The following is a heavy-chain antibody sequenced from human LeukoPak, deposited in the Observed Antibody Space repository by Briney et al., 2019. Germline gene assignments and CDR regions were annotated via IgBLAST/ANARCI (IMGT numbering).Heavy chain of an antibody. CDR2: IYYSGNS. J-gene: IGHJ4*02. CDR1: GGSISTTTYY. CDR3: ARGAPPQN. Sequence: SETLSLTCTVSGGSISTTTYYWGWIRQPPGKGLEWIGNIYYSGNSYYNPSLKSRVTMSVDTSKDQFSLKVTSVTAADTAVYYCARGAPPQNXXQGALVXVSS. V-gene: IGHV4-39*07.